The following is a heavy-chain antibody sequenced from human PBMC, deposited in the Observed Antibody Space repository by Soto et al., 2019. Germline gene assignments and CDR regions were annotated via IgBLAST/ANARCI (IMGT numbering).Heavy chain of an antibody. V-gene: IGHV1-46*01. CDR1: GYTFTSYY. D-gene: IGHD3-10*01. CDR3: AGRPYYGSGSYHLYGMDV. Sequence: QVQLVQSGAEVKKPGASVKVSCKASGYTFTSYYMHWVRQAPGQGLEWMGIINPSGGSTSYAQKFQGRVTMPRDTSTSTVYMELSSLRSEDTAVYYCAGRPYYGSGSYHLYGMDVWGQGTTVTVSS. CDR2: INPSGGST. J-gene: IGHJ6*02.